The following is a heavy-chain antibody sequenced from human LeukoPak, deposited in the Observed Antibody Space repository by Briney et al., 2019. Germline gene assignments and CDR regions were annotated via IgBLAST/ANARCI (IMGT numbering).Heavy chain of an antibody. D-gene: IGHD3-10*01. CDR1: GFTFDDYA. CDR3: AKDTGPYYYGSGSYHQFDP. V-gene: IGHV3-9*01. Sequence: PGGSLRLSCAASGFTFDDYAMHWVRQAPGKGLEWVSGISWNSGSIGYADSVKGRFTISRDNAKNSLYLQMNSLRAEDTALYYCAKDTGPYYYGSGSYHQFDPWGQGTLVTVSS. J-gene: IGHJ5*02. CDR2: ISWNSGSI.